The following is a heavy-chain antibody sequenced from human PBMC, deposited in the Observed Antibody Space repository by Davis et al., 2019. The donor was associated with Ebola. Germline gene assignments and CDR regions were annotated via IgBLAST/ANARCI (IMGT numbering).Heavy chain of an antibody. Sequence: AASVKVSCKASGGSSYGLSWVRQAPGQGLEWMGGILPMFGSPNYAQKFQGRVSITADESTKTGYMELSSLRSEDTAVYYCARTSALTQGGFDPWGQGTLVTVSS. CDR1: GGSSYG. V-gene: IGHV1-69*13. CDR2: ILPMFGSP. CDR3: ARTSALTQGGFDP. D-gene: IGHD3-16*01. J-gene: IGHJ5*02.